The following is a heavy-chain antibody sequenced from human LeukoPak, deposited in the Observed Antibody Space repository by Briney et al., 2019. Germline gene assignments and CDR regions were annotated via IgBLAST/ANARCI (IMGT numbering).Heavy chain of an antibody. D-gene: IGHD2-8*01. Sequence: ASVKVSCKASGGTFSSYTISWVRQAPGQGLEWMGRIIPILGIANYAQKFQGRVTITADKSTSTAYMELSSLRSEDTAVYYCAREYCTNGVCFGGFDPWGQGTLVTVSS. V-gene: IGHV1-69*02. CDR3: AREYCTNGVCFGGFDP. CDR2: IIPILGIA. J-gene: IGHJ5*02. CDR1: GGTFSSYT.